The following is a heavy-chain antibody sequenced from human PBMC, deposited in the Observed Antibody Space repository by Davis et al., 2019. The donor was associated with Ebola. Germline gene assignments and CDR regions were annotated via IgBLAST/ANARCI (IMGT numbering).Heavy chain of an antibody. D-gene: IGHD4-17*01. J-gene: IGHJ6*02. Sequence: GGSLRLSCAASGFTFSSYSMNWVRQAPGKGLEWVSYISSSSSTIYYADSVKGRFTISRDNAKNSLYLQMNSLRAEDTAVYYCARAGTTVTTGWMDVWGQGTTVTVSS. CDR1: GFTFSSYS. CDR3: ARAGTTVTTGWMDV. V-gene: IGHV3-48*04. CDR2: ISSSSSTI.